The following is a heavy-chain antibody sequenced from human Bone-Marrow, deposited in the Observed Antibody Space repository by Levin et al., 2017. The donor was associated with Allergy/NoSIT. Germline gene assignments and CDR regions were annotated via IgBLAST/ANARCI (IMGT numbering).Heavy chain of an antibody. D-gene: IGHD3-10*01. J-gene: IGHJ4*02. V-gene: IGHV3-15*01. CDR1: GFTLSNAW. CDR3: TTVLLWFGELSNFDY. Sequence: GESLKISCAASGFTLSNAWMSWVRQAPGKGLEWVGRIKSKTDGGTTDYAAPVKGRFTISRDDSKNTLHLQMNSLKTEDTAVYYCTTVLLWFGELSNFDYWGQGTLVTVSS. CDR2: IKSKTDGGTT.